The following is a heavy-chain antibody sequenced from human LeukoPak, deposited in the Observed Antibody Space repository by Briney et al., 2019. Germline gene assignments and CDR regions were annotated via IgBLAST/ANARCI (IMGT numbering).Heavy chain of an antibody. V-gene: IGHV1-2*02. CDR1: GYTFTGYY. CDR2: INPNSGGSGGT. Sequence: ASVKVSCKASGYTFTGYYMHWVRQAPGQGLEWMGWINPNSGGSGGTNYAQKFQGRVTMTRDTSISTAYMELSRLRSDDTAVYYCARGSSSSLLAYYYYFMDVWGKGTTATVSS. D-gene: IGHD6-6*01. CDR3: ARGSSSSLLAYYYYFMDV. J-gene: IGHJ6*03.